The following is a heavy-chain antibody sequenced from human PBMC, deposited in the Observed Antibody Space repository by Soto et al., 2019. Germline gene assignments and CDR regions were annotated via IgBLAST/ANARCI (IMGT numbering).Heavy chain of an antibody. J-gene: IGHJ5*02. CDR3: ARVGRGYSYGFYLGVNNWFDP. CDR1: GFTFSSYS. Sequence: GGSLRLSCAASGFTFSSYSMNWVRQAPGKGLEWVSSISSSSSYIYYADSVKGRFTISRDNAKNSLYLQMNSLRAEDTAVYYCARVGRGYSYGFYLGVNNWFDPWGQGTLVTVSS. CDR2: ISSSSSYI. D-gene: IGHD5-18*01. V-gene: IGHV3-21*01.